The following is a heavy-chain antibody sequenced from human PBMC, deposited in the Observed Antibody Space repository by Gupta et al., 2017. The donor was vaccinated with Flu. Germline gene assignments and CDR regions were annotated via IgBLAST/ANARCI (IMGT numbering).Heavy chain of an antibody. V-gene: IGHV3-13*01. J-gene: IGHJ3*02. Sequence: WVRQATGKGLEWVSAIGTVGDTFYPGSVKGRVTISRENAENSLYLQMNSLRAGETAVYYCARGLYCTSTSCYINNDAFDIWGQGTMVTVSS. D-gene: IGHD2-2*02. CDR3: ARGLYCTSTSCYINNDAFDI. CDR2: IGTVGDT.